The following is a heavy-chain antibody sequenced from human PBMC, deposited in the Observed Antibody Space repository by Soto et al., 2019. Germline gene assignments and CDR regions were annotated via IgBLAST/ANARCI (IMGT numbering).Heavy chain of an antibody. CDR2: IYYSGGT. D-gene: IGHD6-19*01. J-gene: IGHJ1*01. CDR3: KRDDGALAVYH. Sequence: SETLSLTCTVSGGSISSGGSGGYYWSWIRQHPGKGLEWIGYIYYSGGTYYNPSLKSRVTISADTSKNQFSLKLSSVSAADTAVYYCKRDDGALAVYHWGQGTLVTVSS. V-gene: IGHV4-31*03. CDR1: GGSISSGGSGGYY.